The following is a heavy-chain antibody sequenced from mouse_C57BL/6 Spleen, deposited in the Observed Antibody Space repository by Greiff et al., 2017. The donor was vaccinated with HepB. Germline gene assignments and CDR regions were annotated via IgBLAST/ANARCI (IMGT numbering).Heavy chain of an antibody. CDR2: IDPSDSYT. CDR3: ARGITTVVARNFDY. D-gene: IGHD1-1*01. J-gene: IGHJ2*01. CDR1: GYTFTSYW. V-gene: IGHV1-69*01. Sequence: VQLQQPGAELVMPGASVKLSCKASGYTFTSYWMHWVKQRPGQGLEWIGEIDPSDSYTNYNQKFKGKSTLTVDKSSITAYMQLSSLTSEDSAVYYCARGITTVVARNFDYWGQGTTLTVSS.